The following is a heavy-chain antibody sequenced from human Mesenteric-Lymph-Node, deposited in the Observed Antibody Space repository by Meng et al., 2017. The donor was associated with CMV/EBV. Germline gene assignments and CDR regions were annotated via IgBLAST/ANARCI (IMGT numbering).Heavy chain of an antibody. CDR2: ISSSSSYI. CDR3: ARDSARHNGMDV. D-gene: IGHD6-6*01. V-gene: IGHV3-21*01. Sequence: GESLKISCAASGFTFSSYEMNWVRQAPGKGLEWVSSISSSSSYIYYADSVKGRFTISRDNAKNSLYLQMNSLRAEDTAVYYCARDSARHNGMDVWGQGTTVTVSS. CDR1: GFTFSSYE. J-gene: IGHJ6*02.